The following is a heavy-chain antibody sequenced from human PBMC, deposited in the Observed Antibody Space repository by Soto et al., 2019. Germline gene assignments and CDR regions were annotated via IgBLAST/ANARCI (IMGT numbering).Heavy chain of an antibody. Sequence: ASVKVSCKASGGTFSSYTTSWVRQAPGQGLEWMGRIIPILGIANYAQKFQGRVTITADKSTSTAYMELSSLRSEDTAVYYCARDETSQLGHIDYWGQGTLVTVSS. CDR2: IIPILGIA. CDR3: ARDETSQLGHIDY. D-gene: IGHD6-13*01. J-gene: IGHJ4*02. V-gene: IGHV1-69*04. CDR1: GGTFSSYT.